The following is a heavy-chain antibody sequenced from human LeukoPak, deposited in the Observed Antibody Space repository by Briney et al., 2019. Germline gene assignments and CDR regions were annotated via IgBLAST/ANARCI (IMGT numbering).Heavy chain of an antibody. Sequence: SGGSLRLSCAASGFTFSSYAMHWVRQAPGKGLEWVAVISYDGSNKYYADSVKGRFTISRDNSKNTLYLQMNSLRAEDTAVYYCARCQRVGAVAAPNFDYWGQGTLVTVSS. V-gene: IGHV3-30-3*01. CDR3: ARCQRVGAVAAPNFDY. D-gene: IGHD6-19*01. J-gene: IGHJ4*02. CDR2: ISYDGSNK. CDR1: GFTFSSYA.